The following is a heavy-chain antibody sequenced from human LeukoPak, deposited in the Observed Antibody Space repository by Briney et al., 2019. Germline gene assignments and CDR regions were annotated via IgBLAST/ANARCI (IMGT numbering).Heavy chain of an antibody. J-gene: IGHJ2*01. V-gene: IGHV5-51*01. CDR2: IFPADSST. D-gene: IGHD3-16*01. CDR3: ASRNSASYWYFDI. Sequence: GESLKISCQGSGYNFRSSWVAWVRQTPGKGLEWMGIIFPADSSTRYSPSFQGQVTISADKSISTAYLHWSSLKASDSALYYCASRNSASYWYFDIWGHGTRVTVSS. CDR1: GYNFRSSW.